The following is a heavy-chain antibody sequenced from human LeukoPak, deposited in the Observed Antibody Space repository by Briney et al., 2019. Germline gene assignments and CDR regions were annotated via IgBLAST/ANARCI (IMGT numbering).Heavy chain of an antibody. D-gene: IGHD4-23*01. CDR3: ARASDYGGTLGSAFDI. CDR1: GFTFDDYG. V-gene: IGHV3-20*04. CDR2: INWNGGST. Sequence: GGSLRLSCAASGFTFDDYGMSWVRQAPGKGLELVSGINWNGGSTGYADSVKGRFTISRDNAKNSLYLQMNSLRAEDTALYYCARASDYGGTLGSAFDIWGQGTMVTVSS. J-gene: IGHJ3*02.